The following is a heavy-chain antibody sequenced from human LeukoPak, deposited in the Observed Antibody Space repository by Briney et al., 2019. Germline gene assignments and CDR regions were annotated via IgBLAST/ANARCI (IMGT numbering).Heavy chain of an antibody. D-gene: IGHD1-1*01. CDR1: GFTVSSNY. J-gene: IGHJ6*02. CDR3: ALQRPLKGV. V-gene: IGHV3-66*04. Sequence: GGSLRLSCAVSGFTVSSNYMSWVRQAPGKGLEWVSVIYSGGNTCYADSVKGRFTISRDNSKNTLYLQMNSLRAEDMAVYYCALQRPLKGVWGQGTTVTVS. CDR2: IYSGGNT.